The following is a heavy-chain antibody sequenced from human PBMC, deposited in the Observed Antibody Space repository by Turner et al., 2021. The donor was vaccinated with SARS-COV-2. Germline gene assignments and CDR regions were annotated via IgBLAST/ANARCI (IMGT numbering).Heavy chain of an antibody. J-gene: IGHJ4*02. CDR1: GGSISTTNHY. CDR2: ISYTGST. V-gene: IGHV4-39*01. Sequence: QLQLQESGPGLVKPSETLSLTCAVSGGSISTTNHYWGWIRQPPGKGLEWIGSISYTGSTFYTPSLKSRFTLSMDTSKNHFSLKVTSVTAADTAVYYCARQGGVDYWGQGTLVTVSS. CDR3: ARQGGVDY.